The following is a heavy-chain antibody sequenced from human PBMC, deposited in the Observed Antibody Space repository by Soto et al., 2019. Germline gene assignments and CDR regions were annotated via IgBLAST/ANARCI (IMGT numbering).Heavy chain of an antibody. CDR3: ARALPGYTAMVNRFDY. CDR1: GYTFTGYY. J-gene: IGHJ4*02. D-gene: IGHD5-18*01. V-gene: IGHV1-2*04. CDR2: INPNSGGT. Sequence: GASVKVSCKASGYTFTGYYMHWVRQAPGQGLEWMGWINPNSGGTNYAQKFQGWVTMTRDTSISTAYMELSRLRSDDTAVYYCARALPGYTAMVNRFDYWGQGTLVTVSS.